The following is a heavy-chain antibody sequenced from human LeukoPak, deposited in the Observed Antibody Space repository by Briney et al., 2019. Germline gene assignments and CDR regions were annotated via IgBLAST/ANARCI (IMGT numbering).Heavy chain of an antibody. D-gene: IGHD5-24*01. CDR3: ATLDGYNVDYYYYYGMDV. Sequence: GESLKISCKGSGYSFTSYWISWVRQMPGKGLEWMGRIDPSDSYTNYSPSFQGHVTISADKSISTAYLQWSSLKASDTAMYYCATLDGYNVDYYYYYGMDVWGQGTTVTVSS. V-gene: IGHV5-10-1*01. CDR2: IDPSDSYT. CDR1: GYSFTSYW. J-gene: IGHJ6*02.